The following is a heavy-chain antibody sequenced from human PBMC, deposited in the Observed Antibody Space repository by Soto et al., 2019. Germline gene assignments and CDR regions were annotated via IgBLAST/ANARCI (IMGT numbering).Heavy chain of an antibody. V-gene: IGHV4-34*01. CDR1: GGSFSGYY. CDR2: INHSGST. J-gene: IGHJ6*02. CDR3: ARGATGYCSSTSCPRMYYYYYGMDV. D-gene: IGHD2-2*01. Sequence: QVQLQQWGAGLLKPSETLSLTCAVYGGSFSGYYWSWIRQPPGKGLEWIGEINHSGSTNYNPSLKGRVTISVDTSKNQFSLKLSSVTATDTAVYYCARGATGYCSSTSCPRMYYYYYGMDVWGQGTTVTVSS.